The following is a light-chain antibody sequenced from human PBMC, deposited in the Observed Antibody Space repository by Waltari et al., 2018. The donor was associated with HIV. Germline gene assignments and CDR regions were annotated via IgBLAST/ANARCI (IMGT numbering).Light chain of an antibody. CDR1: NIGSKS. Sequence: SYLVTQAPSVSVAPGQTARLPCGGNNIGSKSVHWYRQKAGQGPVLVVYDDGDRPSGIPERLSGSNSGNTATLTISRVEAGDEADYFCQVWNSSSDNPVFGGGTKLTVL. CDR2: DDG. V-gene: IGLV3-21*02. CDR3: QVWNSSSDNPV. J-gene: IGLJ3*02.